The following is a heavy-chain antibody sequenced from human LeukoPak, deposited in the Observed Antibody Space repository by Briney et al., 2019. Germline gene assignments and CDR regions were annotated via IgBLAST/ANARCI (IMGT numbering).Heavy chain of an antibody. CDR1: GFTFSTFW. J-gene: IGHJ6*02. V-gene: IGHV3-74*01. CDR3: AKDRVGWFGEYGMDV. CDR2: INSDGSV. Sequence: GGSLRLSCAASGFTFSTFWMHWVRQVPGKGLVWISRINSDGSVSYADSVKGRFTISRDNAKNSLYLQMNSLRAEDTALYYCAKDRVGWFGEYGMDVWGQGTTVTVSS. D-gene: IGHD3-10*01.